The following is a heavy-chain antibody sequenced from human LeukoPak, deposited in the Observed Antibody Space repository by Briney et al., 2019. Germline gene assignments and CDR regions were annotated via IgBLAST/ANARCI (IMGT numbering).Heavy chain of an antibody. D-gene: IGHD3-22*01. CDR3: ARHNIIVVVPYYFDY. V-gene: IGHV1-8*01. CDR1: GYTFTSYD. CDR2: MNPNSGNT. J-gene: IGHJ4*02. Sequence: ASVKVSCKASGYTFTSYDINWVRQATGQGLEWMGWMNPNSGNTDYAQKFQGRVTMTRNTSISTAYMELSSLRSEDTAVYYCARHNIIVVVPYYFDYWGQGTLVTVSS.